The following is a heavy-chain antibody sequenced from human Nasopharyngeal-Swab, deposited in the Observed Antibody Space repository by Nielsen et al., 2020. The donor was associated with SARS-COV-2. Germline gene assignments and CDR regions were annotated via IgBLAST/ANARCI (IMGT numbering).Heavy chain of an antibody. J-gene: IGHJ6*02. Sequence: GESLKISCAASGFTFSSYAMHWVRQAPGKGLEWVAVISYDGSNKYYADSVKGRFTISRDNSKNTLYLQMNSLRAEDTAVYYCARDRYSGSYGWVYYYNGMDVWGQGTTVTVSS. CDR1: GFTFSSYA. V-gene: IGHV3-30-3*01. CDR2: ISYDGSNK. CDR3: ARDRYSGSYGWVYYYNGMDV. D-gene: IGHD1-26*01.